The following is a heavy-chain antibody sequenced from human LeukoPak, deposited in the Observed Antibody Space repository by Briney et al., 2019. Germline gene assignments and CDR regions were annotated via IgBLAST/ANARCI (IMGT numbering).Heavy chain of an antibody. CDR2: IYYSGGT. J-gene: IGHJ3*02. CDR1: GGSISSYY. D-gene: IGHD2-15*01. V-gene: IGHV4-59*01. Sequence: PSETLSLTCTVSGGSISSYYWSWIRQPPGKGLEWIGYIYYSGGTNYNPSLKSRVTISVDTSKNQFSLKLSSVTAADTAVYYCARDGYGYCSGGSCVGAFDIWGQGTMVTVSS. CDR3: ARDGYGYCSGGSCVGAFDI.